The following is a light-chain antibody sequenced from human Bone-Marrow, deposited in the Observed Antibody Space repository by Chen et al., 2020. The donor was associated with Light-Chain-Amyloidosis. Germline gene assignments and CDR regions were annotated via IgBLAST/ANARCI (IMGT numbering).Light chain of an antibody. CDR2: EDD. V-gene: IGLV6-57*01. CDR1: SGRIATNY. CDR3: QSYQGSSQGV. Sequence: NFMLTQPHSVSESPRKTVIISCTRSSGRIATNYVQWYQQRPGSSPTTVIYEDDQRPSWVPDRFSGSIDRTSNSASLTISGLKTEDEADYCCQSYQGSSQGVFGGGTKLTVL. J-gene: IGLJ3*02.